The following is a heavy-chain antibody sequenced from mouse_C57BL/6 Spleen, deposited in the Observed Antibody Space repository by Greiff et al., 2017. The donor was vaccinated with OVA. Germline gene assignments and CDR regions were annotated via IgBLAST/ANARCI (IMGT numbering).Heavy chain of an antibody. CDR2: ISSGSSTI. CDR3: ARPYDYDDNYAMDY. J-gene: IGHJ4*01. V-gene: IGHV5-17*01. D-gene: IGHD2-4*01. CDR1: GFTFSDYG. Sequence: EVKLVESGGGLVKPGGSLKLSCAASGFTFSDYGMHWVRQAPEKGLEWVAYISSGSSTIYYADTVKGRFTISRDNAKNTLFLQMTSLRSEDTAMYYCARPYDYDDNYAMDYWGQRTSVTVSS.